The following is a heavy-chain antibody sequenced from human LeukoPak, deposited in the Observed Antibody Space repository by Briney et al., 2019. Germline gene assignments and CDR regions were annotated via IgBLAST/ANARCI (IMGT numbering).Heavy chain of an antibody. Sequence: GGSLRLSCAASGFTFSGHWMSWVRQAPGRGLEWVANIKQDGSENYYVDSVKGRFTISRDNAKNSLYLQMNSLRAEDTAVYYCAKDRTRYDYWGQGTLVTVSS. CDR1: GFTFSGHW. J-gene: IGHJ4*02. D-gene: IGHD3/OR15-3a*01. CDR2: IKQDGSEN. CDR3: AKDRTRYDY. V-gene: IGHV3-7*01.